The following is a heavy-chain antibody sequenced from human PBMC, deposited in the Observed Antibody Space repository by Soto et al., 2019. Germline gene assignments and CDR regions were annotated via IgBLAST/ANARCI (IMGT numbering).Heavy chain of an antibody. CDR1: GGSFSGDY. CDR3: ARGGPVVTKYFDY. V-gene: IGHV4-34*01. J-gene: IGHJ4*02. CDR2: INHSGST. D-gene: IGHD2-21*02. Sequence: SETLSLTCAVYGGSFSGDYWSWIRQPPGKGLEWIGEINHSGSTNYNPSLKSRVTISVDTSKNQFSLKLSSVTAADTAVYYCARGGPVVTKYFDYWGQGTLVTVSS.